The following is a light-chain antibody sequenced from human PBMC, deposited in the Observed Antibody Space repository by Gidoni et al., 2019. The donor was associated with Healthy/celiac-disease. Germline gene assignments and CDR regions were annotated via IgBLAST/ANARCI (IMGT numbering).Light chain of an antibody. Sequence: QSALTQPASASGSPGQSITISCTGTSSDVGGYNYFSWYQQHPGKAPKLMIYDVSNRPSGVSNRFSGSKSGNTASLTISGLQAEDEADYYCSSYTSSSTLVVFGGGTKLTVL. V-gene: IGLV2-14*03. CDR1: SSDVGGYNY. CDR2: DVS. CDR3: SSYTSSSTLVV. J-gene: IGLJ2*01.